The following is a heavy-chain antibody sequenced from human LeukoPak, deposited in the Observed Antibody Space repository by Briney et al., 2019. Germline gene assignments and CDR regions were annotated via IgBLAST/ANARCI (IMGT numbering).Heavy chain of an antibody. V-gene: IGHV3-30*02. D-gene: IGHD4-17*01. CDR2: IRYDGSNK. CDR1: GFTFSSYS. CDR3: ANGYGDYVGY. Sequence: GGSLRLSCAASGFTFSSYSMNWVRQAPGKGLEWVAFIRYDGSNKYYADSVKGRFTISRGNSKNTLYLQMNSLRAEDTAVYYCANGYGDYVGYWGQGTLVTVSS. J-gene: IGHJ4*02.